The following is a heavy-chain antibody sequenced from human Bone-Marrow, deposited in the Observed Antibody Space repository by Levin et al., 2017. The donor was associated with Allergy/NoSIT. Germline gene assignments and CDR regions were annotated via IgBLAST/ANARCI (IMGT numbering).Heavy chain of an antibody. D-gene: IGHD1-1*01. CDR1: ANIFSAYY. J-gene: IGHJ3*02. V-gene: IGHV1-2*02. CDR3: TRWNEPVHAFDI. CDR2: ISPDGRGT. Sequence: PGGSLRLSCKASANIFSAYYINWVRQAPGQGLEWMGFISPDGRGTNYAQEFQGRVTMTRDTSVNTAYMELSILTSDDTAVYYCTRWNEPVHAFDIWGQGTMVTVSS.